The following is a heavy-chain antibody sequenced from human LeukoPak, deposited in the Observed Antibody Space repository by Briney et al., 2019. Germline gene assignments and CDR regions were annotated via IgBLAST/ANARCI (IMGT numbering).Heavy chain of an antibody. CDR1: GGSISSYY. V-gene: IGHV4-59*08. D-gene: IGHD4-17*01. J-gene: IGHJ4*02. CDR3: ARHGRDYGDYGASFDY. CDR2: IHRHGST. Sequence: SETLSLTCTASGGSISSYYWSWIRQPPGKGLEWLGHIHRHGSTNYNPSLRGRVAMSVDTSKSQCSVKLGSVTAADAAVYYCARHGRDYGDYGASFDYWGQGTLVSVSS.